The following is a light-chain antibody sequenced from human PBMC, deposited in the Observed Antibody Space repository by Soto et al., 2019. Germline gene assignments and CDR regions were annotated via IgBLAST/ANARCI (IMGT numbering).Light chain of an antibody. CDR2: DVS. J-gene: IGLJ2*01. CDR3: SSYTSTSTVV. Sequence: QSVLTQPASVSGSPGQSITISCTGTSSDIGGYNYVSWYQRHPSKAPKLMIYDVSNRPSGVSNRFSGSKSGNTASLTISGLQAEDEADYYCSSYTSTSTVVFGGGTKLTVL. V-gene: IGLV2-14*03. CDR1: SSDIGGYNY.